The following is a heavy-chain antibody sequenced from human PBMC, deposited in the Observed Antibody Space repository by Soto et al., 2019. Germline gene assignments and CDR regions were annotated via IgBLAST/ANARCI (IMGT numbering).Heavy chain of an antibody. Sequence: QVRLIQSGPEMMQPGASVRVSCTASGFAALSYAFHWVRQAPGQGPEWLGWLNGGVDGTSYSQRLQGRITISRDTSTNTVYLEVKSLTSEVTAVYYCAREVKGVTSFDYRGQGTLVTVSS. J-gene: IGHJ4*02. CDR2: LNGGVDGT. CDR1: GFAALSYA. D-gene: IGHD3-10*01. CDR3: AREVKGVTSFDY. V-gene: IGHV1-3*01.